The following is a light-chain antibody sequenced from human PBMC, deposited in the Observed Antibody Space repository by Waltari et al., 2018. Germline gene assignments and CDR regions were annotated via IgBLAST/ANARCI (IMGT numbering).Light chain of an antibody. J-gene: IGKJ1*01. Sequence: EIVMTQSPATLSVSPGERATLSCRASQSVSSNLAWYQQKPGQAPRLLIYGASTRATGIPARFSGSGAGKEFTLTISSLQSEDFAVYYGQQYNNWLWTFGQGTKVEIK. V-gene: IGKV3-15*01. CDR1: QSVSSN. CDR3: QQYNNWLWT. CDR2: GAS.